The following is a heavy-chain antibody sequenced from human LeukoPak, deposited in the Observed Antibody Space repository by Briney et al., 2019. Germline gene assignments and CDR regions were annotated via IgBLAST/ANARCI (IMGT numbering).Heavy chain of an antibody. J-gene: IGHJ4*02. D-gene: IGHD3-10*01. CDR3: ARSYGYFDY. Sequence: GGPLRLSCAASGFTFSSYSMSWVRQAPGKGLEWVSYISASSSTIYYADSVKGRLTISRDNAKNSLFLQMNSLKDEDTAVYYCARSYGYFDYWGQGTLVTVSS. CDR1: GFTFSSYS. CDR2: ISASSSTI. V-gene: IGHV3-48*02.